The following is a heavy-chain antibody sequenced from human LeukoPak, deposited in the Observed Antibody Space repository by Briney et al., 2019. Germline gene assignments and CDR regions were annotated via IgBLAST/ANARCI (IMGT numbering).Heavy chain of an antibody. Sequence: PGGSPRLSCAGSGFTLSSYWMHWVRQAPGKGLEWVLGISWNSGSIGYADSVKGRFTISRDNAKNSLYLQMNSLRAADTALYYCARVVRGYYDRSGYSPTYYFDYGGQGTLVTVSS. CDR3: ARVVRGYYDRSGYSPTYYFDY. J-gene: IGHJ4*02. CDR1: GFTLSSYW. CDR2: ISWNSGSI. D-gene: IGHD3-22*01. V-gene: IGHV3-9*01.